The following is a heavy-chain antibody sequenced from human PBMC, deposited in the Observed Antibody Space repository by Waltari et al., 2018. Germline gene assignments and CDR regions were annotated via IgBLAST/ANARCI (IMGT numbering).Heavy chain of an antibody. CDR3: AIGSYLDY. CDR2: SYSHGTT. J-gene: IGHJ4*02. Sequence: EVQLVESGGGLIQAGGSLRLSCAASGCTVSSTYMAWVRQAPGKGLESVAISYSHGTTSYADSVKGRFTISRDNSKNTLYLQMNSLRAEDTAVYYCAIGSYLDYWGQGTLVTVSS. V-gene: IGHV3-53*01. CDR1: GCTVSSTY.